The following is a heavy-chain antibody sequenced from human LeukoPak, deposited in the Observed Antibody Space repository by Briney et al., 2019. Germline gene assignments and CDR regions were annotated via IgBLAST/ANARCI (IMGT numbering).Heavy chain of an antibody. CDR1: GGSISSGSYY. Sequence: SQTLSLTCTVSGGSISSGSYYWSWIRQPPGKGLEWIGFVYSSGSTNYNPSLLSRVTISVATSYNQFSLKLSSVTAADTAVYYCARDGSGWTYNWFDPWGQGTLVTVSS. CDR3: ARDGSGWTYNWFDP. J-gene: IGHJ5*02. CDR2: VYSSGST. D-gene: IGHD6-19*01. V-gene: IGHV4-61*01.